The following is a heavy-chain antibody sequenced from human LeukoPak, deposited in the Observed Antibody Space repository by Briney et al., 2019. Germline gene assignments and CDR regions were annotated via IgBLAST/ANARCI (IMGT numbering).Heavy chain of an antibody. D-gene: IGHD1-26*01. J-gene: IGHJ4*02. CDR3: ARDRFSGSYPLDY. V-gene: IGHV3-11*01. CDR1: GVTFRNYA. CDR2: ISSSGSII. Sequence: GGSLRLSSAVSGVTFRNYAFSWVRQAQGKGLEWVSYISSSGSIIYYADSVKGRFTISRDNPKNSLYLQMNSLRAEDTAVYYCARDRFSGSYPLDYWGQGTLVTVSS.